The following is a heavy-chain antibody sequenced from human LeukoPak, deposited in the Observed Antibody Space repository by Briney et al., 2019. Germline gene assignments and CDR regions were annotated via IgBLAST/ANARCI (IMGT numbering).Heavy chain of an antibody. J-gene: IGHJ4*02. V-gene: IGHV1-69*01. CDR3: ARENSVAVWYFDY. Sequence: GSSVKVSCKASGGTFSSYAISWVRQAPGQGLEWMGGIIPIFGTANYAQKFQGRVTITADESTSTAYMELSSLRSEDTAAYYCARENSVAVWYFDYWGQGTLVTVSS. D-gene: IGHD6-19*01. CDR2: IIPIFGTA. CDR1: GGTFSSYA.